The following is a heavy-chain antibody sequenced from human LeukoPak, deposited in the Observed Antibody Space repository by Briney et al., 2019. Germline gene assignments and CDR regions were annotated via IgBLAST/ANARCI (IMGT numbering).Heavy chain of an antibody. CDR3: AKDGQVNQPDRLFTD. Sequence: PGGSLRLSCAASGFTFSSYAMSWVRQAPGKGLEWVSVISGSGGTTHYADSVKRRFTISRDNSKNTLYLQMNSLRGEDTAVYYCAKDGQVNQPDRLFTDWGQGTLVIVSS. CDR1: GFTFSSYA. D-gene: IGHD1-14*01. V-gene: IGHV3-23*01. J-gene: IGHJ4*02. CDR2: ISGSGGTT.